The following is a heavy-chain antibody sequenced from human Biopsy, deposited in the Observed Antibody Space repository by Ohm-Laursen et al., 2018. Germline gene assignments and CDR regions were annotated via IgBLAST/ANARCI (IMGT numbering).Heavy chain of an antibody. CDR2: MYPGGRT. Sequence: PSETLSLTCNVSGGDINNYNWCWIRQPAGKGLEWIGRMYPGGRTSYNPSLKRRVAMSVGTSKQQLSLRLMSVTAADTAMYYCECVVLGPTNDAFDLWGQGTMVVVSS. CDR3: ECVVLGPTNDAFDL. V-gene: IGHV4-4*07. D-gene: IGHD3-22*01. CDR1: GGDINNYN. J-gene: IGHJ3*01.